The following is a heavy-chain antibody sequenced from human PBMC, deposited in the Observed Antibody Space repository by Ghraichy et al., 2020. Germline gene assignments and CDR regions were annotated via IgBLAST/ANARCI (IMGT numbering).Heavy chain of an antibody. CDR2: ISSSSSTI. D-gene: IGHD3-10*01. CDR1: GFTFSSYS. J-gene: IGHJ4*02. V-gene: IGHV3-48*02. Sequence: GGSLRLSCAASGFTFSSYSMNWVRQAPGKGLEWVSYISSSSSTIYYADSVKGRFTISRDNAKNSLYLQMNSLRDEDTAVYYCAREQPGSGTRGGFDYWGQGTLVTVSS. CDR3: AREQPGSGTRGGFDY.